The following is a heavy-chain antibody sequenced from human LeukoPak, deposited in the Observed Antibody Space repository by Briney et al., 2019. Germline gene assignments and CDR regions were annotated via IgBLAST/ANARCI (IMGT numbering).Heavy chain of an antibody. CDR3: ASPYYYDSSGQTANSFDI. V-gene: IGHV1-69*04. CDR2: FIPMFGIP. Sequence: VASVKVSCKASGGTFNNYAINWVRQAPGQGLEWMGRFIPMFGIPNYAQKFQGRVTMTADKITSIAYMELSSLRSEDKAIYYCASPYYYDSSGQTANSFDIWGQGTMVTVSS. CDR1: GGTFNNYA. D-gene: IGHD3-22*01. J-gene: IGHJ3*02.